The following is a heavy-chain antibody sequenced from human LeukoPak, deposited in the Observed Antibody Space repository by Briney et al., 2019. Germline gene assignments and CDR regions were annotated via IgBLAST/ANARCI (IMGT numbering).Heavy chain of an antibody. D-gene: IGHD2-2*01. J-gene: IGHJ4*02. CDR3: ARGQYCSSTSCLDFDY. CDR2: INHSGST. Sequence: LVKPSETLSLICTVSGGSISSYYWSWIRQPPGKGLEWIGEINHSGSTNYNPSLKSRVTISVDTSKNQFSLKLSSVTAADTAVYYCARGQYCSSTSCLDFDYWGQGTLVTVSS. CDR1: GGSISSYY. V-gene: IGHV4-34*01.